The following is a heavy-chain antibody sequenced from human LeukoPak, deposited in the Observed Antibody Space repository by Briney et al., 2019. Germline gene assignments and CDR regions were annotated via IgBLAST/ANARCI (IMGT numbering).Heavy chain of an antibody. D-gene: IGHD6-19*01. Sequence: SETLSLTCTVSGGSISSSSYYWGWIRQPPGKGLEWIGSIYYSGSTYYNPSLKSRVTISVDTSKNQFSLKLSSVTAADTAVYYFARLIAVAGTITFDYWGQGTLVTVSS. V-gene: IGHV4-39*01. CDR3: ARLIAVAGTITFDY. J-gene: IGHJ4*02. CDR2: IYYSGST. CDR1: GGSISSSSYY.